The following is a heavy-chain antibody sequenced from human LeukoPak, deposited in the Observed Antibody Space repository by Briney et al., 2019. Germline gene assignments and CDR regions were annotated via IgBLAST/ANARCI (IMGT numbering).Heavy chain of an antibody. J-gene: IGHJ4*02. CDR1: GFTVSSNY. D-gene: IGHD6-13*01. V-gene: IGHV3-53*01. CDR3: ARRLYSSSWSSFDY. CDR2: IYSGGST. Sequence: GGSLRRSCAASGFTVSSNYMSWVRQAPGKGLEWVSVIYSGGSTYYADSVKGRFTISRDNSKNTLYLQMNSLRAEDTAVYYCARRLYSSSWSSFDYWGQGTLVTVSS.